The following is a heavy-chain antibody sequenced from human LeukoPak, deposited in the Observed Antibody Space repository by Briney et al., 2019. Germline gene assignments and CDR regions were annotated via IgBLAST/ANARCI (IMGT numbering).Heavy chain of an antibody. CDR1: GFTFSSYG. V-gene: IGHV3-30*18. CDR3: AKDGGGSYYVTYYFDY. D-gene: IGHD1-26*01. Sequence: GGSLRLSCAASGFTFSSYGMHWVRQAPGKGLEWVAVISYDGSNKYYADSVKGRFTISRDNSKNTLYLQMNSLRAEDTAVYYCAKDGGGSYYVTYYFDYWGQGTLVTVSS. CDR2: ISYDGSNK. J-gene: IGHJ4*02.